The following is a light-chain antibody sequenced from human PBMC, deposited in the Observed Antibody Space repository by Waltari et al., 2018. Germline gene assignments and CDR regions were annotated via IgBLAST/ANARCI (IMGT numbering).Light chain of an antibody. CDR2: EVN. J-gene: IGLJ2*01. V-gene: IGLV2-23*02. Sequence: QSALTQPASVSGSPEQSITISCTGTSSDVGSYNLVSWYQQHPGKAPKLMISEVNERPSGFSIRFSCSKSGNTASLTISGLQAEDEADYYCCSYAGSNTVLFGGGTKLTVL. CDR3: CSYAGSNTVL. CDR1: SSDVGSYNL.